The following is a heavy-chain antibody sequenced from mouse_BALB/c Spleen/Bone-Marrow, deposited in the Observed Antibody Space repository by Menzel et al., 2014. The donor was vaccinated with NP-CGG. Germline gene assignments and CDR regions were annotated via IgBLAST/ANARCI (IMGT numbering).Heavy chain of an antibody. V-gene: IGHV3-2*02. J-gene: IGHJ1*01. CDR3: ARSAGWYFDV. CDR1: GYSITSDYA. Sequence: EVQLQQSGPGLVKPSQSLSLTCTVTGYSITSDYAWHWIRQFPGNKLEWMGYISYSGSTSYYPSLKSRISITRDTSKNQFFLQLNSVTTEDTATYYCARSAGWYFDVWGAGTTVTVSS. CDR2: ISYSGST.